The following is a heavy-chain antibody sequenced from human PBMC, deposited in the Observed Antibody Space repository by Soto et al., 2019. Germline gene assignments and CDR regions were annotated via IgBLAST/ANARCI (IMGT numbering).Heavy chain of an antibody. Sequence: SVTMSLTCPVAGVYITSGGYYWSWIKQAPGKGPEWIGHIYYSGSTNYNPSLKSRVTISVDTSKNQFSLKLSSVTAADTAVYYCARDIRMSPVNPNWFAPWGQGTLVTVSS. CDR1: GVYITSGGYY. D-gene: IGHD3-10*01. CDR3: ARDIRMSPVNPNWFAP. J-gene: IGHJ5*02. V-gene: IGHV4-61*08. CDR2: IYYSGST.